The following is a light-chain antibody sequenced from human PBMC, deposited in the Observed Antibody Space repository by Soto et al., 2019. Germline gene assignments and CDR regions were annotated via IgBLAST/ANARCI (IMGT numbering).Light chain of an antibody. V-gene: IGLV2-14*01. CDR1: SSDVGGYNY. Sequence: QSALTQPASVSGSPGQSITISCTGTSSDVGGYNYVSWYQQHPGKAPKLTISEVTDRPSGVSNRFSGSKSGNTASLTISGLQAEDEADYYCSSYTSKNTVVFGGGTKLTVL. J-gene: IGLJ2*01. CDR2: EVT. CDR3: SSYTSKNTVV.